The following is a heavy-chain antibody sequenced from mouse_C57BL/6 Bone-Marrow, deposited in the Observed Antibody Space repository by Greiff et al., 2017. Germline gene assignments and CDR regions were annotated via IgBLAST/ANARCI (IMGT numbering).Heavy chain of an antibody. D-gene: IGHD1-1*01. CDR3: AREPFYESWYFDV. Sequence: DVKLQESGPGLVKPSQSLSLTCSVTGYSITSGYYWNWIRQFPGNKLEWMGYISYDGSNNYNPSLKNRISITRDTSKNQFFLKLNSVTTEDTATYYCAREPFYESWYFDVWGTGTTVTVSS. CDR2: ISYDGSN. CDR1: GYSITSGYY. J-gene: IGHJ1*03. V-gene: IGHV3-6*01.